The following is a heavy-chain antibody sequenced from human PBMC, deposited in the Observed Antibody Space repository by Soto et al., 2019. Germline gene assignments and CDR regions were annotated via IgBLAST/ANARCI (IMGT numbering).Heavy chain of an antibody. Sequence: GGSLRLSCAASGFTFSSHGMHWVRQAPGKGLEWVAGISYDASKKYYADSVKGRLTISRDNPMNTLYLQMNSLRADDTAVYFCAKGVVDRYVDSWGPGTLVTVSS. D-gene: IGHD3-9*01. CDR2: ISYDASKK. J-gene: IGHJ4*02. CDR3: AKGVVDRYVDS. CDR1: GFTFSSHG. V-gene: IGHV3-30*18.